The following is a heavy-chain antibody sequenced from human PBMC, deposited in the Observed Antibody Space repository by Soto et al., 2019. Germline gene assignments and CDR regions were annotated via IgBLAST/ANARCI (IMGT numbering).Heavy chain of an antibody. CDR2: MSSTYI. D-gene: IGHD3-22*01. J-gene: IGHJ5*02. CDR1: GFTLSSYN. CDR3: ARDKNGGYYP. V-gene: IGHV3-21*01. Sequence: GGSLRLSCAASGFTLSSYNMNWVRQAPGKGLEWVSSMSSTYIYYADSVKGRFTISRDNAKNSLYLQMNSLRAEDTAVYYCARDKNGGYYPGGQGPLVTVSS.